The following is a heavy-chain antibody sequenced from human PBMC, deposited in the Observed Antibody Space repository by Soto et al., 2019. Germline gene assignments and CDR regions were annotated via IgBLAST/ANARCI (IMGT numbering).Heavy chain of an antibody. CDR3: ARELERPFDY. Sequence: LRLSCAASGFTFSSYAMHWVRQAPGKGLEWVAVISYDGSNKYYADSVKGRFTISRDNSKNTLYLQMNSLRAEDTAVYYCARELERPFDYWGQGTLVTVSS. D-gene: IGHD1-1*01. CDR2: ISYDGSNK. J-gene: IGHJ4*02. CDR1: GFTFSSYA. V-gene: IGHV3-30-3*01.